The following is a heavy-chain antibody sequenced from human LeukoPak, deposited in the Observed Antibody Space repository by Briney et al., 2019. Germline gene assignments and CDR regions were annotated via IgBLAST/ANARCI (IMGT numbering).Heavy chain of an antibody. D-gene: IGHD3-10*01. CDR2: IKQDGSEK. CDR3: AGGIAMVRGGDV. J-gene: IGHJ6*04. Sequence: GGSLRLSCAASGLTFSTYWMTWVRQAPGKGLEWVANIKQDGSEKNYVDSVKGRFTISRDNAKNSLYLQMNSLRVEDTAVHYCAGGIAMVRGGDVWGKGTTVTVSS. CDR1: GLTFSTYW. V-gene: IGHV3-7*01.